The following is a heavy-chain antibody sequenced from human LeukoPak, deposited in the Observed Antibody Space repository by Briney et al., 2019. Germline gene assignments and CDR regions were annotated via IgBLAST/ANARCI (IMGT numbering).Heavy chain of an antibody. J-gene: IGHJ6*03. V-gene: IGHV3-74*01. Sequence: PGGSLRLSCAASGFTFSSNWMHWVRQAPGKGLVWVARINSDGSSTSYADSVKGRLTISRDNAKNTLYLQMKSLRAEDTAVYYCAREEICSNGVYSSCMDVWGKGTTVTVPS. CDR3: AREEICSNGVYSSCMDV. CDR2: INSDGSST. D-gene: IGHD2-8*01. CDR1: GFTFSSNW.